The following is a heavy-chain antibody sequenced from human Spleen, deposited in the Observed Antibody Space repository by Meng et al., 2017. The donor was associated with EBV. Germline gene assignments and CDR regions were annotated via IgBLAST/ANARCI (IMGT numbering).Heavy chain of an antibody. CDR3: ASDGISRYFDN. Sequence: VQLEESGPGQVKPSGXRSLICTVSGGSISTSNWWSWVRQSPEKGLEWIGEVFRTGDTNYNPSLKSRVTILIDKSKNQFSLKLNSVTAADTAIYFCASDGISRYFDNWGPGTLVTVSS. V-gene: IGHV4-4*02. CDR1: GGSISTSNW. J-gene: IGHJ4*02. CDR2: VFRTGDT. D-gene: IGHD1-1*01.